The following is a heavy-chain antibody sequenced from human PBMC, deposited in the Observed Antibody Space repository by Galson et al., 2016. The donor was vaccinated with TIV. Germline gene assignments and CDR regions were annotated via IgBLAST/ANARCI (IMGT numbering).Heavy chain of an antibody. J-gene: IGHJ2*01. Sequence: SVKVSCKASGGSFSNYYINWVRQAPGQGPEWMGGIVPIYHSPKYARRFQGRVTITADESTSTVFVELTSLTSDDTATYYCARPSDSSWYFDLWGRGTQVIVSA. CDR3: ARPSDSSWYFDL. V-gene: IGHV1-69*13. CDR1: GGSFSNYY. D-gene: IGHD6-13*01. CDR2: IVPIYHSP.